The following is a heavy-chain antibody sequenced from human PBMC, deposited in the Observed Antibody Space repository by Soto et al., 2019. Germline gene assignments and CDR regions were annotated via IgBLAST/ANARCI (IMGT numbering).Heavy chain of an antibody. D-gene: IGHD6-13*01. CDR1: DDYVRSCSYF. CDR2: VIPGGST. V-gene: IGHV4-61*01. J-gene: IGHJ4*02. Sequence: SETLSHTCTVSDDYVRSCSYFCTWNRQPPGKGLEWIGYVIPGGSTSYNPSLKSRVTLSIDTSENQFSLKLNSMTAADTAVYYCARQRVLPAQYFFDYWGQGTLVTVSS. CDR3: ARQRVLPAQYFFDY.